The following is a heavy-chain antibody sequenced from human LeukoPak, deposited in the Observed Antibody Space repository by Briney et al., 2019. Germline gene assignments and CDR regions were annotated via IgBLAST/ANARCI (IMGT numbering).Heavy chain of an antibody. V-gene: IGHV1-2*02. D-gene: IGHD4-17*01. J-gene: IGHJ5*02. CDR2: INPNSGGT. CDR1: GNTFTDFH. CDR3: ARDPLYGDYVQGWFDP. Sequence: GASVKVSCKASGNTFTDFHMHWVRQAPGQGLEWMGWINPNSGGTNYAQKFQGRVTMTRDTSISTAYMELGRLRSDDTAVYYCARDPLYGDYVQGWFDPWGQGTLVTVSS.